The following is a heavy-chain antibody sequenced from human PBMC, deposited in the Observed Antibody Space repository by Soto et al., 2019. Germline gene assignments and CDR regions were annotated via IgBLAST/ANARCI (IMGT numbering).Heavy chain of an antibody. CDR1: GYTFTDYA. CDR2: MNAGVGNT. D-gene: IGHD5-18*01. V-gene: IGHV1-3*01. J-gene: IGHJ4*02. Sequence: HVELVQSGADVKKPGASVTISCKASGYTFTDYALHWVRQAPGQRLEWMGWMNAGVGNTLYSQKFQGRIPITRDTSASTAYMELNSLKSEDTGIYYCARDTGYTSGSLNYWGPGTLVTVSS. CDR3: ARDTGYTSGSLNY.